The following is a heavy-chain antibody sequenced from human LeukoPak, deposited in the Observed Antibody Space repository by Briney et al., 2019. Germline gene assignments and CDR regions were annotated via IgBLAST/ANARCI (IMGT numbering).Heavy chain of an antibody. CDR1: GYTFAGYY. CDR3: AREVTASKYHGMDV. J-gene: IGHJ6*02. Sequence: ASVKVSCKASGYTFAGYYMHWVRQAPGQGLEWLGCTNPNSGGTAYARNFQGRVTLTKDTSISTAYMELSRLRSDDTAIYYCAREVTASKYHGMDVWGQGTSVTVSS. D-gene: IGHD4-23*01. CDR2: TNPNSGGT. V-gene: IGHV1-2*02.